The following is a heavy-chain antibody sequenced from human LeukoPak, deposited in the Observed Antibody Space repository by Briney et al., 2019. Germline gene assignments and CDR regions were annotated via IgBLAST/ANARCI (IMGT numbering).Heavy chain of an antibody. J-gene: IGHJ6*02. CDR2: ISAYNGNT. V-gene: IGHV1-18*01. Sequence: ASEKVSCKASGYTFTSYGISWVRQAPGQGLEWMGWISAYNGNTNYAQKLQGRVTMTTDTSTSTAYMELRSLRSDDTAVYYCAREPPSGGYCSGGSCRYYYYGMDVWGQGTTVTVSS. CDR1: GYTFTSYG. CDR3: AREPPSGGYCSGGSCRYYYYGMDV. D-gene: IGHD2-15*01.